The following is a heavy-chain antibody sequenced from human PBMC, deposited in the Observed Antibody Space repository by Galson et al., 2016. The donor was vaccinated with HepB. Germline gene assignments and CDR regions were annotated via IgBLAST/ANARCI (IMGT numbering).Heavy chain of an antibody. CDR2: ISAGVGRT. CDR3: AKDRWELVRGFDY. Sequence: SLRLSCAASDFTFSSYALSWVRQAPGKGLEWVSGISAGVGRTYYADSVKGRFTISRDNSKNTLYLQMNSLRAEDTAVYYCAKDRWELVRGFDYWGQGTLVTVSS. CDR1: DFTFSSYA. J-gene: IGHJ4*02. V-gene: IGHV3-23*01. D-gene: IGHD1-26*01.